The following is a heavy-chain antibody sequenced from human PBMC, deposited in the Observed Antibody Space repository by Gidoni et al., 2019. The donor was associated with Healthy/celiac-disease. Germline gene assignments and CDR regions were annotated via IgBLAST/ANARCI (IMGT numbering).Heavy chain of an antibody. J-gene: IGHJ4*02. CDR2: ISSSSSYI. CDR1: GFTFSSYS. D-gene: IGHD1-26*01. V-gene: IGHV3-21*01. CDR3: ARDGAYSGNWFDY. Sequence: EVQLVESGGGLVKPGGSLRLSCAASGFTFSSYSMNWVRQAPGKGLEWVSSISSSSSYIYYADSVKGRFTISRDNAKNSLYLQMNSLRAEDTAVYYCARDGAYSGNWFDYWGQGTLVTVSS.